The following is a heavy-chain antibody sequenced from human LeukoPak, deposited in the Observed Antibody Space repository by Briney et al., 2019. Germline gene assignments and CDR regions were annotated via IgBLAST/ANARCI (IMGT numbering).Heavy chain of an antibody. V-gene: IGHV3-23*01. CDR1: GFTFSSYA. CDR3: AKSRAITMVRGVIMGWFDP. D-gene: IGHD3-10*01. J-gene: IGHJ5*02. CDR2: ISGSGGST. Sequence: GGSLRLSCAASGFTFSSYAMNWVRQAPGKGLEWVSVISGSGGSTYYADSVKGRFTISRDNSKNTLYLQMSSLRAEDTAVYYCAKSRAITMVRGVIMGWFDPWGQGTLVTVSS.